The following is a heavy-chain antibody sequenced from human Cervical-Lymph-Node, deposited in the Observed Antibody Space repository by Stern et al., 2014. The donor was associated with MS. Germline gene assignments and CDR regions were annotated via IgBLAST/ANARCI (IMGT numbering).Heavy chain of an antibody. V-gene: IGHV5-51*03. D-gene: IGHD3-10*02. CDR2: MYPDDSSTRYDI. CDR3: ARRGDGGVRGYYGLDV. Sequence: EVQLVQSGAEVKKSGESLKISCKGSGYTFTNYWIGWGRQLPGKGLEGMGIMYPDDSSTRYDIRYSPSFQGQVTISADKSISTAYLQWSSLKASDSAMYFCARRGDGGVRGYYGLDVWGQGTTVTVSS. CDR1: GYTFTNYW. J-gene: IGHJ6*02.